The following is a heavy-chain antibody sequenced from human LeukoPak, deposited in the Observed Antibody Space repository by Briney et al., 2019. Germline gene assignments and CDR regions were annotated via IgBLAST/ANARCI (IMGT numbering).Heavy chain of an antibody. CDR2: IYSGGKT. V-gene: IGHV3-66*01. J-gene: IGHJ6*02. D-gene: IGHD2/OR15-2a*01. CDR3: ARDLLPFSSIANGMDV. Sequence: PEGSLRLSCAASGFTVSSNCMNWVRQAPGKGLEWVSVIYSGGKTYYADSVKGRFTISRDNSRNTLYLQMNSLRAEDTAVYYCARDLLPFSSIANGMDVWGQGTTVTVSS. CDR1: GFTVSSNC.